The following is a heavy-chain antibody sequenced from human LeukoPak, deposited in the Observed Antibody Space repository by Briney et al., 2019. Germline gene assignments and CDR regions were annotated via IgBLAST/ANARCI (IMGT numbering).Heavy chain of an antibody. Sequence: RESLKISCKGSGYSFTNYWIGWVRQMPGKGLEWMGIIYPGDSDTRYSPSFQGQVTISADKSISTAYLQWSSLKASDTAMYYCARLPCGGDCYSSHYYYYMDVWGKGTTVTVSS. CDR3: ARLPCGGDCYSSHYYYYMDV. V-gene: IGHV5-51*01. J-gene: IGHJ6*03. CDR1: GYSFTNYW. D-gene: IGHD2-21*02. CDR2: IYPGDSDT.